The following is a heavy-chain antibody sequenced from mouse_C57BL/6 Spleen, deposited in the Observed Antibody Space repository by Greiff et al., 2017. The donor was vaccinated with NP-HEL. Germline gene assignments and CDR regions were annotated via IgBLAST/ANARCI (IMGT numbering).Heavy chain of an antibody. CDR2: INPGSGGT. Sequence: VQLQQSGAELVRPGTSVKVSCKASGYAFTNYLIEWVKQRPGQGLEWIGVINPGSGGTNYNEKFKGKATLTADKSSSTAYMQLSSLTSEDSAVYFCARSEVPFDYWGQGTTLTVSS. CDR3: ARSEVPFDY. J-gene: IGHJ2*01. CDR1: GYAFTNYL. V-gene: IGHV1-54*01.